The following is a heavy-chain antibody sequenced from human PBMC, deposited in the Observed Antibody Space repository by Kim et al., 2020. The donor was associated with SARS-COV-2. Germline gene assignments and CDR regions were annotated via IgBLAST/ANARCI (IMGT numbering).Heavy chain of an antibody. V-gene: IGHV3-11*05. CDR3: ARDNDYDFWSGQHPFDY. Sequence: KGRFPISRDNAKTSLYLQMNSLRADDTAVYYCARDNDYDFWSGQHPFDYWGQGTLVTVSS. J-gene: IGHJ4*02. D-gene: IGHD3-3*01.